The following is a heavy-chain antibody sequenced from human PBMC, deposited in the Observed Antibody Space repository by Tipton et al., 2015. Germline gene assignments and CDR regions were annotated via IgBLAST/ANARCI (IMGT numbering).Heavy chain of an antibody. CDR1: GLGLNLFG. D-gene: IGHD1-14*01. V-gene: IGHV3-30*03. J-gene: IGHJ4*02. CDR3: AVAVSNMAGH. CDR2: ISYDGSDK. Sequence: SLRLSCVASGLGLNLFGMHWVRQAPGKGLEWVAVISYDGSDKYYADSVKGRFTVSRDNSKNTLYLQVNSLRGEDTAVYYCAVAVSNMAGHWGQGTLVTVSS.